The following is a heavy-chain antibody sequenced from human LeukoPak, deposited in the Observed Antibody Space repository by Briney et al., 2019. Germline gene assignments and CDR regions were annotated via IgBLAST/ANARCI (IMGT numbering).Heavy chain of an antibody. V-gene: IGHV4-59*01. CDR3: ARAYYSSSWYGRWFDP. CDR2: IYYSGST. D-gene: IGHD6-13*01. CDR1: GGSISSYY. Sequence: SETLSLTCTVSGGSISSYYWSWIRQPPGKGLEWLGYIYYSGSTNYNPSLKSRVAISVDTSKNQFSLKLSSVTAADTAVYYCARAYYSSSWYGRWFDPWGQGTLVTVSS. J-gene: IGHJ5*02.